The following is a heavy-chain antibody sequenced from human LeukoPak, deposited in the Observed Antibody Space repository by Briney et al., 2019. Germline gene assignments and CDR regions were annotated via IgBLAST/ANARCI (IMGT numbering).Heavy chain of an antibody. CDR1: GDSMNGYY. V-gene: IGHV4-59*08. J-gene: IGHJ4*02. Sequence: QVQLQESGPRLVKPSETLSLTCTVSGDSMNGYYWSWIRQTPGKGLEWIGYIHNSGWTNYNPSLKSRVTGFVDTSKNQVSLRLSSVTAADTAVYYCARHGTISSESYFDYWGQGALVTVSS. D-gene: IGHD1-14*01. CDR3: ARHGTISSESYFDY. CDR2: IHNSGWT.